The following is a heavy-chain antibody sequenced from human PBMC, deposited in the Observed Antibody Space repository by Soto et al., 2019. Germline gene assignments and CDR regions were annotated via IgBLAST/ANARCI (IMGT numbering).Heavy chain of an antibody. CDR3: AREYSSAWKTSDY. CDR2: ISDIGGNT. Sequence: GSLRLSCAASGLTFSNYAMSWVRQAPGKGLEWVSGISDIGGNTYYADSVKGRFTISRDNSKNTLFLQMNSLRAEDTAVYYCAREYSSAWKTSDYWGQGTLVTVSS. D-gene: IGHD6-19*01. CDR1: GLTFSNYA. V-gene: IGHV3-23*01. J-gene: IGHJ4*02.